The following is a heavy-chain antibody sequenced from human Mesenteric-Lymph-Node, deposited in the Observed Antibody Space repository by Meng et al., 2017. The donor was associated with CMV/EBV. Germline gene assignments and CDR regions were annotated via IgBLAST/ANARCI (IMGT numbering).Heavy chain of an antibody. CDR3: AKDEDTYYDFWSGYRNYYGMDV. CDR2: IRYDGSNK. D-gene: IGHD3-3*01. Sequence: GESLKISCAASGFTFSSYGMHWVRQAPGKGLEWVAVIRYDGSNKYYADSVKGRFTISRDNSKNTLYLQMNSLRAEDTAVYYCAKDEDTYYDFWSGYRNYYGMDVWGQGTTVTVSS. J-gene: IGHJ6*02. CDR1: GFTFSSYG. V-gene: IGHV3-30*02.